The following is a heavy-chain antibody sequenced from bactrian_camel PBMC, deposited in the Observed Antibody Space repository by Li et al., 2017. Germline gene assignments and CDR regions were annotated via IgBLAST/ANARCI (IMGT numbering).Heavy chain of an antibody. D-gene: IGHD1*01. V-gene: IGHV3S53*01. J-gene: IGHJ6*01. CDR1: GYTTSSNC. CDR2: ISSDGTT. Sequence: HVQLVESGGGLVQPGGSLRLSCAASGYTTSSNCMGWFRQAPGKERELVSTISSDGTTNYTPSVKGRFTISQDNAKNTLYLQMNSLRPEDTAMYYCAASGRWECNSASWPAAPFWDDWGQGTLVAGGTGPRSPSP. CDR3: AASGRWECNSASWPAAPFWDDWGQGTLVA.